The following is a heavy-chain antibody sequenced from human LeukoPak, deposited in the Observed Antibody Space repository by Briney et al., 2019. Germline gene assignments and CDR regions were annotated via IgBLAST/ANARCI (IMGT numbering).Heavy chain of an antibody. V-gene: IGHV4-59*01. CDR2: IYYSGST. J-gene: IGHJ4*02. CDR3: AREDSSGYYAY. D-gene: IGHD3-22*01. Sequence: SETLSLTCTVSGGSISSYYWSWLRQPPGKGLEWIGYIYYSGSTNYNPSLKSRVTISVDTSKNQFSLKLSSVTAADTAVYYCAREDSSGYYAYWGQGTLVTVSS. CDR1: GGSISSYY.